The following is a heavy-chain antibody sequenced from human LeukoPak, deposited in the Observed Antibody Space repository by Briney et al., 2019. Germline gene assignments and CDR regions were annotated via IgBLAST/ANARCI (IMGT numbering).Heavy chain of an antibody. D-gene: IGHD5-18*01. J-gene: IGHJ6*03. CDR3: ARTGTPYGYSYYSYYYMDV. CDR1: GFNFDDYG. V-gene: IGHV3-20*04. CDR2: INWNGGNI. Sequence: RSGGSLRLSCAASGFNFDDYGMSWARQVPGKGLEWIAGINWNGGNIAYADSVKGRFTISRDNAKKSLYLQMNTLRAEDTALYYCARTGTPYGYSYYSYYYMDVWGKGTTVTVS.